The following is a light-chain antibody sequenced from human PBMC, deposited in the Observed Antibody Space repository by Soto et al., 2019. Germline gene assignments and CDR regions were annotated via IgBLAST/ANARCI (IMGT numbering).Light chain of an antibody. CDR2: DVS. CDR1: QSVDTY. V-gene: IGKV3-11*01. Sequence: EIVLTQSPATLSLSPGERATLSCRASQSVDTYLAWYQQRPGQSPRLLIYDVSNRATGIPVRFSGSGSGTDFTLTISSLEPEDFAVYYCQHRRDWPLTFGGGTKVEIK. CDR3: QHRRDWPLT. J-gene: IGKJ4*01.